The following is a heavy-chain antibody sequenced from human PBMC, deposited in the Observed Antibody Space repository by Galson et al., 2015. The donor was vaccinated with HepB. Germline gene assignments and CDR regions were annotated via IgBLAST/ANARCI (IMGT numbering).Heavy chain of an antibody. J-gene: IGHJ3*02. V-gene: IGHV4-30-4*07. CDR2: IYYSGST. CDR3: ARVRILWFGELSIDAFDI. D-gene: IGHD3-10*01. Sequence: TLSLTCAVSGGSISSGGYSWSWIRQPPGKGLEWIGYIYYSGSTYYNPSLKSRVTISVDTSKNQFSLKLSSVTAADTAVYYCARVRILWFGELSIDAFDIWGQGTMVTVSS. CDR1: GGSISSGGYS.